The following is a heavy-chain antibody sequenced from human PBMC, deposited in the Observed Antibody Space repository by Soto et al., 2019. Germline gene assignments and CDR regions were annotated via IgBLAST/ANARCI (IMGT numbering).Heavy chain of an antibody. CDR2: IDNSGGIT. V-gene: IGHV3-23*05. D-gene: IGHD5-18*01. J-gene: IGHJ4*02. Sequence: EVPLLESGGGLVQPGGSLRLSCAASGFTFSTYAIGLVRQAPGEGLEGVSTIDNSGGITYYADSVKGRFTISRDNSKNTLYLQMNSLRAEDTAVYYCAKGGYNYGFLFDCWGQGTLVTVSS. CDR3: AKGGYNYGFLFDC. CDR1: GFTFSTYA.